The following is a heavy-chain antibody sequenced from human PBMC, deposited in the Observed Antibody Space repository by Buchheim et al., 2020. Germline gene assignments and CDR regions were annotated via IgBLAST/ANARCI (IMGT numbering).Heavy chain of an antibody. CDR3: AKWNSGSYQFDY. Sequence: EVQLVESGGGLVQPGGSLRLSCAAAGFTFSSYAMTWVRQAPGKGLEWVSAISVTGDNTYYADSVEGRFTISRDNSKNTLYLQMNSLRAEDTAVYYCAKWNSGSYQFDYWGQGTL. V-gene: IGHV3-23*04. CDR1: GFTFSSYA. J-gene: IGHJ4*02. CDR2: ISVTGDNT. D-gene: IGHD1-26*01.